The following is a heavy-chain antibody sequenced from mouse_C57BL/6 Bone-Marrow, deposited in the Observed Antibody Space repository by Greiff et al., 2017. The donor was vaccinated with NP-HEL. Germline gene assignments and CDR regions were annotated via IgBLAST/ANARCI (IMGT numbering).Heavy chain of an antibody. Sequence: EVMLVESGGGLVQPKGSLKLTCAASGFTFNTYAMHWVRQAPGQGLEWVARIRSKSSNYATYYADSVKDRFTISRDDSQSMLYLQMNNLKTEDTAMYYCVREGYSNYVEYAMDYWGQGTSVTVSS. CDR1: GFTFNTYA. CDR2: IRSKSSNYAT. J-gene: IGHJ4*01. V-gene: IGHV10-3*01. D-gene: IGHD2-5*01. CDR3: VREGYSNYVEYAMDY.